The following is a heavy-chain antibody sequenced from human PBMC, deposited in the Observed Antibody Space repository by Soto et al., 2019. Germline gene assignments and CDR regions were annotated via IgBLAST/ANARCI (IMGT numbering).Heavy chain of an antibody. J-gene: IGHJ5*02. V-gene: IGHV4-30-4*01. Sequence: QVQLQESGPGLVKPSQTLSLTCTVSGGSISSGDYYWSCIRQPPGKGLEWIGYIYYSGSTYYNPSVKSRVPVSVDTSKHQFALQRSFVAAAYADVDYCARVGGCSGGSCYYSWLDRWGQGTLVTVSS. CDR2: IYYSGST. CDR3: ARVGGCSGGSCYYSWLDR. D-gene: IGHD2-15*01. CDR1: GGSISSGDYY.